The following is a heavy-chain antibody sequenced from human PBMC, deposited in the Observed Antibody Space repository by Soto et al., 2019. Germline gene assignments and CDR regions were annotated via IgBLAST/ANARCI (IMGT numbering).Heavy chain of an antibody. D-gene: IGHD4-4*01. CDR2: ISAYNGDT. J-gene: IGHJ6*03. V-gene: IGHV1-18*01. Sequence: ASVKVSCKASGYTFTNFCISCVRQAPGQGLEWMGWISAYNGDTNYPQKFQGRVSMTTDTSTTTAYMELRSLRSDDTAVYYCVRVRTVSTGTYYYYMDVWAKGTTVTVSS. CDR3: VRVRTVSTGTYYYYMDV. CDR1: GYTFTNFC.